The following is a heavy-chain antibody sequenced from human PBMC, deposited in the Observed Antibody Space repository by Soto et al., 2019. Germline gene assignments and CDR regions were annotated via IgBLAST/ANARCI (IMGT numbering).Heavy chain of an antibody. J-gene: IGHJ4*02. V-gene: IGHV4-31*03. CDR2: IYYSGST. CDR1: GGSISSGGYC. CDR3: ARDSPQYYFDY. Sequence: PSETLSLAGTVSGGSISSGGYCCSWIRQHPGKGLEWIGYIYYSGSTYYNPSLKSRVTISLDTSKNQFSLKLSSVTAADTAVYYCARDSPQYYFDYWGQGTLVTVSS.